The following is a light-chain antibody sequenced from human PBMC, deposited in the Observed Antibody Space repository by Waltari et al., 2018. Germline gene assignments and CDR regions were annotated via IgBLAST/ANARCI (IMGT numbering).Light chain of an antibody. CDR3: QVWDAKTDPGV. J-gene: IGLJ1*01. CDR2: YDS. Sequence: SYVLPQPPSVSVAPGETSRLTCVGNHLESKNLHWYRQRPGQAPVLVSSYDSDRPSGIPDRLSGSNSGNTATLTISRVEAGDEADYYCQVWDAKTDPGVFGTGTEVTVL. CDR1: HLESKN. V-gene: IGLV3-21*01.